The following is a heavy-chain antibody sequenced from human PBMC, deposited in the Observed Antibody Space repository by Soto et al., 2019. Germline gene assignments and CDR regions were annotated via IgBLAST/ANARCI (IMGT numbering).Heavy chain of an antibody. CDR1: GYTFTSYY. V-gene: IGHV1-46*01. D-gene: IGHD1-1*01. J-gene: IGHJ3*02. CDR2: INPSGGST. Sequence: QVQLVQSGAEVKKPGASVKVSCKASGYTFTSYYMHWVRQAPGQGLEWMGIINPSGGSTSYAQKAQGTVSCSMITSTCTLCIEITSLASEDTAVHHCPSAVSALTTRVAFTISGERTTVTVSS. CDR3: PSAVSALTTRVAFTI.